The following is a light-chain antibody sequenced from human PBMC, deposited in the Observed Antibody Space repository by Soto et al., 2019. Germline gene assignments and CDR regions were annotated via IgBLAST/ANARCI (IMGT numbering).Light chain of an antibody. V-gene: IGLV2-14*01. CDR2: EVS. J-gene: IGLJ3*02. CDR3: SSFTSSSTWV. Sequence: QSALTQPASVSGSPGQSITISCTGTSSDVGIYKYVSWYQQHPGKAPKLIMYEVSARPSGVSNRFSGSKSGNTASLTFSGLQAEDEADYYCSSFTSSSTWVFGGGTKLTVL. CDR1: SSDVGIYKY.